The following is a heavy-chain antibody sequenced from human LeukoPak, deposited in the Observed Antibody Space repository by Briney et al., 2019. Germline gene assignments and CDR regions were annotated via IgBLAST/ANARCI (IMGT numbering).Heavy chain of an antibody. D-gene: IGHD6-19*01. CDR3: AKDLRGGSSGWS. CDR2: ISWNSGSI. V-gene: IGHV3-9*01. J-gene: IGHJ5*02. Sequence: GGSLRLSCAVSGFTFDDYAMHWVRQAPGKGLEWVSGISWNSGSIGYADSVKGRFTISRDNAKNSLYLQMNSLRAEDTALYYCAKDLRGGSSGWSWGQGTLVTVSS. CDR1: GFTFDDYA.